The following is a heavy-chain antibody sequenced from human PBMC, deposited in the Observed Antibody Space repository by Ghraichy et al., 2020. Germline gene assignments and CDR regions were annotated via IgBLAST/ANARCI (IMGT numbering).Heavy chain of an antibody. D-gene: IGHD3-16*01. Sequence: SETLSLTCAVYGGSFSGYYWSWIRQPPGKGLEWIGEINHSGSTNYNPSLKSRVTISVDTSKNQFSLKLSSVTAADTAVYYCATLVEGYADSWGQGTLVTVSS. J-gene: IGHJ4*02. V-gene: IGHV4-34*01. CDR2: INHSGST. CDR1: GGSFSGYY. CDR3: ATLVEGYADS.